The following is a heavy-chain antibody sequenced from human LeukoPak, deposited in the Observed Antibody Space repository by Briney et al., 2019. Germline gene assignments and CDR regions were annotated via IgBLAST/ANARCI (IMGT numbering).Heavy chain of an antibody. CDR1: GGTFSSYA. CDR3: ARDGYNYSCFDY. Sequence: GASVKVSCKASGGTFSSYAISWVRQAPGQGLEWMGRIIPILGIANYAQKFQGRVTITADKCTSTAYMELSSLRSEDTAVYYCARDGYNYSCFDYWGQGTLVTVSS. D-gene: IGHD5-24*01. J-gene: IGHJ4*02. V-gene: IGHV1-69*04. CDR2: IIPILGIA.